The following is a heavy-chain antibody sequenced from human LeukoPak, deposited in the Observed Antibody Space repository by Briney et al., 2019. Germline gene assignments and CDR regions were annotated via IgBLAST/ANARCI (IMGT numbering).Heavy chain of an antibody. D-gene: IGHD1-26*01. V-gene: IGHV3-66*01. CDR2: IYSDGNT. J-gene: IGHJ4*02. CDR3: ARAQVNSGLFDY. CDR1: GFTVSSIS. Sequence: GGSLRLSCAASGFTVSSISMNWVRQAPGMGLEWVSIIYSDGNTKYADSVKGRFTLSRDVSKNTLYLQMNSLRADDTAVYYCARAQVNSGLFDYWGQATLVTVSS.